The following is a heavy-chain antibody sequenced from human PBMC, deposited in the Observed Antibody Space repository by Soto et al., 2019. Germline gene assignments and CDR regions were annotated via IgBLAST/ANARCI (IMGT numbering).Heavy chain of an antibody. D-gene: IGHD5-12*01. J-gene: IGHJ4*01. CDR3: ATIRVRGGPLRFED. CDR2: VLAISGST. Sequence: QVQLVQSGAEVRKPGSSVKVSCKTSGGLISKYSFNWVRQAPGQGLEWMGGVLAISGSTDYAQKFQGRLTITADRSTSTVYMELSRLRSDDTANYYCATIRVRGGPLRFEDGGQGMLISVSS. CDR1: GGLISKYS. V-gene: IGHV1-69*06.